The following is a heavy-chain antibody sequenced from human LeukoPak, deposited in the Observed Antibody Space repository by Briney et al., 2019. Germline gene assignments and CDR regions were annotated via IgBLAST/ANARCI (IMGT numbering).Heavy chain of an antibody. CDR1: GFTFSSYS. D-gene: IGHD4-23*01. J-gene: IGHJ4*02. CDR2: ISSSSSYI. Sequence: GGSRRLSCAASGFTFSSYSMNWVRQAPGKGLEWVSSISSSSSYIYYADSVKGRFTNSRDNAKNSLYLQMNSLRAEDTAVYYCAKEHGGYGGIQIFDYWGQGTLVTASS. CDR3: AKEHGGYGGIQIFDY. V-gene: IGHV3-21*04.